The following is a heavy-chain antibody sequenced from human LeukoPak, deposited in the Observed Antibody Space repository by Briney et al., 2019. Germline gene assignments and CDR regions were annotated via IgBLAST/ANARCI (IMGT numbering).Heavy chain of an antibody. V-gene: IGHV4-61*08. J-gene: IGHJ3*02. CDR1: GGSISSGDYY. D-gene: IGHD3-10*01. Sequence: SETLSLTCTVSGGSISSGDYYWSWIRQPPGKGLHWLGCIYYSGSTNYNPALKSRVTISVDTSKNQFSLKLSSVTAADTAVYYCARGGGSGSRYGAFDIWGQGTMVTVSS. CDR3: ARGGGSGSRYGAFDI. CDR2: IYYSGST.